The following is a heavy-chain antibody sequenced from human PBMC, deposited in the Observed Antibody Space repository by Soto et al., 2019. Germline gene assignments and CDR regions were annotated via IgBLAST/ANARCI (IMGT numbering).Heavy chain of an antibody. Sequence: GGSLRLSCATSGFTFSDYYMSWIRQAPGKGLEWVSYIGSRGNTKYYADSVKGRFTISRDNAKNSLYLQMNSLRADDTAVYYCARDGTEYYGEYYDYWGQGIPVTVSS. J-gene: IGHJ4*02. CDR2: IGSRGNTK. CDR1: GFTFSDYY. V-gene: IGHV3-11*01. D-gene: IGHD3-10*01. CDR3: ARDGTEYYGEYYDY.